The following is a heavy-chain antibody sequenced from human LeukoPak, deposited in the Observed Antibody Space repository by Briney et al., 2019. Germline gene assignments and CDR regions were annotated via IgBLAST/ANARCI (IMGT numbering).Heavy chain of an antibody. CDR2: ISGSGGST. J-gene: IGHJ4*02. V-gene: IGHV3-23*01. CDR1: GFTLSSYA. D-gene: IGHD3-22*01. Sequence: PGGSLRLSCAASGFTLSSYAMSWVRQAPGKGLEWVSAISGSGGSTYYADSVKGRFTISRDNSKNTLYLQMNSLRAEDTAVYYCAKVAPLDYYDSSGYYYSFDYWGQGTLVTVSS. CDR3: AKVAPLDYYDSSGYYYSFDY.